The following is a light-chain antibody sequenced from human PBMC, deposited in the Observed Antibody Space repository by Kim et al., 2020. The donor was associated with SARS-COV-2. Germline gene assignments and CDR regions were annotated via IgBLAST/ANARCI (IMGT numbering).Light chain of an antibody. J-gene: IGKJ1*01. Sequence: VSPGERTTLASRASQGVSSTLAWYRQETRQAPGRLIYRASTMATGIPDRFCGSGSGTEFALTISSLRSEGFAVYYCQNNKNWPRTVGRGTKVDIK. CDR1: QGVSST. V-gene: IGKV3-15*01. CDR3: QNNKNWPRT. CDR2: RAS.